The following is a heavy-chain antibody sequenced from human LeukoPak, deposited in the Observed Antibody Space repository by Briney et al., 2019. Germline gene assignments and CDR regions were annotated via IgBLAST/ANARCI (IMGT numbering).Heavy chain of an antibody. J-gene: IGHJ4*02. Sequence: PSETLSLTCTVSGASINSHSYYWGWIRQAPGKGLEWIGSVYYDGTSYSNPSLTSRAAVFVDTSRDQFSLDLSFVIAADTALYYCVRHISTNTGYFDSCGQGILVSVSS. CDR2: VYYDGTS. V-gene: IGHV4-39*01. D-gene: IGHD2/OR15-2a*01. CDR3: VRHISTNTGYFDS. CDR1: GASINSHSYY.